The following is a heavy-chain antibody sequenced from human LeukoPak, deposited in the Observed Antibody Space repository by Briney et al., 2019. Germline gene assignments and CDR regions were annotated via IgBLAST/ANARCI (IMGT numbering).Heavy chain of an antibody. Sequence: SVNVSCKASGGTFSSYAISWVRQAPGQGLEWMGRIIPILGIANYAQKFQGRVTITADKSTSTAYMELSSLRSEDTAVYYCAKVLLWFGELSYYYYGMDVWGQGTTVTVSS. V-gene: IGHV1-69*04. CDR3: AKVLLWFGELSYYYYGMDV. J-gene: IGHJ6*02. CDR2: IIPILGIA. D-gene: IGHD3-10*01. CDR1: GGTFSSYA.